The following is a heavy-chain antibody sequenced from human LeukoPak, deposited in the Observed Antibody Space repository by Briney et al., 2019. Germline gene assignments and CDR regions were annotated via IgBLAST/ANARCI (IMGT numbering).Heavy chain of an antibody. J-gene: IGHJ6*02. Sequence: PGGSLRLSCAASGFTFSSYWMSWVRQAPGKGLEWVANIKQDGSEKYYVDSVKGRFTISRDHAKNLMYLQMNSLRAEDTAVYYCARGGGSYYVGYYYYGMDVWGQGTTVTVSS. CDR3: ARGGGSYYVGYYYYGMDV. D-gene: IGHD1-26*01. CDR1: GFTFSSYW. V-gene: IGHV3-7*03. CDR2: IKQDGSEK.